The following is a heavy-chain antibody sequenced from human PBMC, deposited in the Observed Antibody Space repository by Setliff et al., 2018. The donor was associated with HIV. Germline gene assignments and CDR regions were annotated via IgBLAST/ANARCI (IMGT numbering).Heavy chain of an antibody. V-gene: IGHV4-39*06. D-gene: IGHD3-3*01. Sequence: PSETLSLTCTASGGSISSSSYYWGWIRQPPGKGLEWIGSSYYSGSADHNPSLKRRVSISLDTSKNQFPLRLNSATAADTAVYYCARVYYNLWSSYFWEHVQLDPWSQGTQSPSPQ. CDR1: GGSISSSSYY. J-gene: IGHJ5*02. CDR3: ARVYYNLWSSYFWEHVQLDP. CDR2: SYYSGSA.